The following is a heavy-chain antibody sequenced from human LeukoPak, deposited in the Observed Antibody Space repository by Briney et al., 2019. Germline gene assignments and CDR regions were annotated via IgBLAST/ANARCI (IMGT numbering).Heavy chain of an antibody. CDR2: IKEDGSEK. CDR1: GFTFSSYW. Sequence: GGSLRLSCAASGFTFSSYWMSWVRQAPGKGLEWVANIKEDGSEKDYVDSVKGRFTISRDNAKNSLYLQMSSLRAEDTALYYCARVSYYDFWSGYYKGAFDYWGQGTLVTVSS. V-gene: IGHV3-7*01. CDR3: ARVSYYDFWSGYYKGAFDY. D-gene: IGHD3-3*01. J-gene: IGHJ4*02.